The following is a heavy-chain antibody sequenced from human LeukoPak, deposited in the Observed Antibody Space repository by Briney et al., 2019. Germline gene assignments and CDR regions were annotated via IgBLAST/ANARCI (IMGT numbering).Heavy chain of an antibody. J-gene: IGHJ4*02. CDR1: GYTFTDYY. CDR3: ARVPRRSFGIAVSGWIDY. V-gene: IGHV1-2*02. D-gene: IGHD6-19*01. Sequence: GASVKVSCKASGYTFTDYYLHWVRQAPGQGLEWMGWIDPKSGATNYAQKFQGRVTMTGDTSLTTAFMELSSLRSDDTAVYYCARVPRRSFGIAVSGWIDYWGQGALVTVSS. CDR2: IDPKSGAT.